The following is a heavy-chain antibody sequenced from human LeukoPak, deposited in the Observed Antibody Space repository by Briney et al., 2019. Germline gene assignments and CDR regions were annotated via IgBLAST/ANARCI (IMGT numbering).Heavy chain of an antibody. CDR2: IYSGGST. D-gene: IGHD4-17*01. V-gene: IGHV3-66*01. CDR1: GFTVSSNY. J-gene: IGHJ4*02. Sequence: GGSLRLSCAASGFTVSSNYMSWVRQAPGKGLEWVSVIYSGGSTYYADSVKGRFTISRDNSKNTLYPQMNSLRAEDTAVYYCARIRGVAVTTWKGIDYWGQGTLVTVSS. CDR3: ARIRGVAVTTWKGIDY.